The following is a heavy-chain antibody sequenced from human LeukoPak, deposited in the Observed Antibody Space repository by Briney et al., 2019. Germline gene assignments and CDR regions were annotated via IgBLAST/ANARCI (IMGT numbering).Heavy chain of an antibody. J-gene: IGHJ3*02. CDR1: GGTFSSYA. CDR3: ASDGEVGGAFDI. CDR2: IIPIFGTA. D-gene: IGHD3-10*01. Sequence: SVKVSCKASGGTFSSYAISWVRQAPGQGLEWMGGIIPIFGTANYAQKFQGRVTITMDESTSTAYMELSSLRSEDTAVYYCASDGEVGGAFDIWGQGTMVTVSS. V-gene: IGHV1-69*05.